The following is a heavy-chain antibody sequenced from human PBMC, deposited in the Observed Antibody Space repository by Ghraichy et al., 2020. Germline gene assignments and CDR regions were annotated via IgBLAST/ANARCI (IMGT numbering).Heavy chain of an antibody. Sequence: GESMNISCAASGFTFSSYGMHWVRQAPGKGLEWVTFIRYDGSNKYYADSVKGRFTISRDNSKNTLYLQMNSLRAEDTAVYYCAKDSAYYYDSSGYPTYTDYWGQGTLVTVSS. CDR3: AKDSAYYYDSSGYPTYTDY. V-gene: IGHV3-30*02. D-gene: IGHD3-22*01. CDR1: GFTFSSYG. J-gene: IGHJ4*02. CDR2: IRYDGSNK.